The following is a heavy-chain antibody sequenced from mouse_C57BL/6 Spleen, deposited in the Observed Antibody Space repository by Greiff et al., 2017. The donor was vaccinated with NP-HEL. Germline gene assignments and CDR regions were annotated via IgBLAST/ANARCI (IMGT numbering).Heavy chain of an antibody. CDR1: GYTFTNYT. V-gene: IGHV1-4*01. J-gene: IGHJ2*01. CDR2: INPSSGYT. Sequence: VQLQQSGAELVKPGASVKMSCKASGYTFTNYTMHWVKQRPGQGLEWIGYINPSSGYTKYNQKFKDKATLTADKSSSTAYMQLSSLTSEDSAVYYCARKSTRASYWGQGTTLTVSS. CDR3: ARKSTRASY. D-gene: IGHD3-1*01.